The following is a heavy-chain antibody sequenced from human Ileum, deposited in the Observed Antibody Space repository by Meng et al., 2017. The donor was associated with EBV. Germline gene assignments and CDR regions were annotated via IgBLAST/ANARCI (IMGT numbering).Heavy chain of an antibody. J-gene: IGHJ5*02. Sequence: VGLQQWGIGRCKPSETLSLTCAFYGGSFNDYYWTWLRQPPGKGLEWIGEIDQSGYTKFNPSLSSRATISRDTSNNQFSLRLNSVTAADTALYYCARYGRCNGNSFYCFDPWGQGTLVTVSS. V-gene: IGHV4-34*01. CDR3: ARYGRCNGNSFYCFDP. CDR2: IDQSGYT. D-gene: IGHD4-23*01. CDR1: GGSFNDYY.